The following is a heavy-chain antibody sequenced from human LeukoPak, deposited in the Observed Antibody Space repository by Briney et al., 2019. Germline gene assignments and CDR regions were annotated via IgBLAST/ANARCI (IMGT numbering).Heavy chain of an antibody. V-gene: IGHV3-30*02. CDR3: AKDPKYCSGRSCDSYYYHMDV. CDR1: GFTFSSHG. D-gene: IGHD2-15*01. CDR2: IRYDGSNK. J-gene: IGHJ6*03. Sequence: SGGSLRLSCVASGFTFSSHGMHWVRQAPGKGLEWVTFIRYDGSNKCYADSVKGRFTISRDNSKKTMYLQMNSLRGEDTAVYFCAKDPKYCSGRSCDSYYYHMDVWGKGTTVTVSS.